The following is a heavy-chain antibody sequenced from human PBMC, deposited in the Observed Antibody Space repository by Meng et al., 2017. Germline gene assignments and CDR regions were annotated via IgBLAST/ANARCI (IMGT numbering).Heavy chain of an antibody. CDR3: AKDGGLAPFDY. V-gene: IGHV3-23*01. CDR2: ISGSGGST. CDR1: GFTFSSYA. D-gene: IGHD3/OR15-3a*01. J-gene: IGHJ4*02. Sequence: GESLKISCAASGFTFSSYAMHWVRQAPGKGLEWVSAISGSGGSTYYADSVKGRFTISRDNSKNTLYLQMNSLRAEDTAVYYCAKDGGLAPFDYWGQGTLVTVSS.